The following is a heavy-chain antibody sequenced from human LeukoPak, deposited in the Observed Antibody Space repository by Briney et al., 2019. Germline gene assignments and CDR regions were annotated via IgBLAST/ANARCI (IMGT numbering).Heavy chain of an antibody. CDR1: GESFNGYY. Sequence: PSETPSLTCAVYGESFNGYYWSWIRQPPGKGLEWIGEINHSGGTNYNPSLKGRVTTSVDTSKNQFSLKLNSLTAADTAVYYCARRAVGATLDYWGQGILVTVSS. D-gene: IGHD1-26*01. CDR2: INHSGGT. V-gene: IGHV4-34*01. J-gene: IGHJ4*02. CDR3: ARRAVGATLDY.